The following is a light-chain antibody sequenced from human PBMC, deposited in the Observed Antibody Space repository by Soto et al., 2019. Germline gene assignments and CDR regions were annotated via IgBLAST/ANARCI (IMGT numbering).Light chain of an antibody. CDR3: QHYNNWPPWT. J-gene: IGKJ1*01. V-gene: IGKV3-15*01. CDR2: GAS. Sequence: EIVMTQSPVTLSVSPGQRATLSCRASQSVSNNLAWYQQKPGQAPRLLIYGASTRATGVTGRFSGSGSGTEFTLTIMRLQSEDFAVYYCQHYNNWPPWTFGQGTKVEIK. CDR1: QSVSNN.